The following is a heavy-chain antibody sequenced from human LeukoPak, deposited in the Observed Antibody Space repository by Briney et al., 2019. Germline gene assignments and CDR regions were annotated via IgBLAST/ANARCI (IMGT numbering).Heavy chain of an antibody. J-gene: IGHJ4*02. V-gene: IGHV5-51*01. CDR1: GYSFTSYY. CDR2: IFPGDSDT. D-gene: IGHD1-26*01. Sequence: GESLKISCKGSGYSFTSYYIVWVRQMPGKGLEWMGVIFPGDSDTTYSPSFQGQVTISADKSISTTYLQWSSLKASDTAMYYCARRSIVGSTAVGFFDHWGQGTLVTVSS. CDR3: ARRSIVGSTAVGFFDH.